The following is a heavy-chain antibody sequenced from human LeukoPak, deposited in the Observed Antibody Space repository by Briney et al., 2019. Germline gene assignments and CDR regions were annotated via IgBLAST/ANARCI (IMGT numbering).Heavy chain of an antibody. CDR2: INPDSGDT. J-gene: IGHJ4*02. V-gene: IGHV1-2*02. CDR3: ARGAEALDY. Sequence: ASVKVSCKASGYTFIDYYMHWMRQAPGQGLEWMGWINPDSGDTNYAQKFQGRVTMTRDTSISTAYMELSRLRSDDTAVYYCARGAEALDYWGQGTLVTVSS. CDR1: GYTFIDYY.